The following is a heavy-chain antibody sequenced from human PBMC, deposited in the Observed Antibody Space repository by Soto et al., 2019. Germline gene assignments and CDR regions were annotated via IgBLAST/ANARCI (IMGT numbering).Heavy chain of an antibody. Sequence: TSVKVSCKASGFTFTSSAVQWVRQARGQRLEWIGWIVVGSGNTNYAQKFQERVTITRDMSTSTAYMELSSLRSEDTAVYYCAADPAVRYYYDSSGYEHTRDAFDIWGQGTMVTVSS. CDR2: IVVGSGNT. CDR1: GFTFTSSA. D-gene: IGHD3-22*01. J-gene: IGHJ3*02. CDR3: AADPAVRYYYDSSGYEHTRDAFDI. V-gene: IGHV1-58*01.